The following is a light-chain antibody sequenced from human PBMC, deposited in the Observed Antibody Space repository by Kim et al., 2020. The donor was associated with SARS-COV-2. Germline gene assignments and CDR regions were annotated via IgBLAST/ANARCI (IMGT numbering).Light chain of an antibody. CDR2: EDD. V-gene: IGLV6-57*03. CDR3: QSYNRDNVL. CDR1: SGSIDDNY. J-gene: IGLJ2*01. Sequence: GRMVTISCTRRSGSIDDNYVQWYQQRPGGVPTTVIYEDDQRPSGVSDRFSGSIDNSSNSASLTISGLRTEDEADYYCQSYNRDNVLFGGGTQLTVL.